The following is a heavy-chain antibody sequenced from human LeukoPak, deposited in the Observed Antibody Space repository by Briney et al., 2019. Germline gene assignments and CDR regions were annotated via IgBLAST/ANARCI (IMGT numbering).Heavy chain of an antibody. CDR1: GYSFTSYW. CDR2: IFPGDSDT. V-gene: IGHV5-51*01. Sequence: GESLKISCKGSGYSFTSYWIVWVRQMPGKGLEWMGIIFPGDSDTTYSPSFQGQVTISADKSVSTAYLQWSSLKASDTAIYYCARRAGYYGSSGYYSLDYWGQGTLVTVSS. J-gene: IGHJ4*02. CDR3: ARRAGYYGSSGYYSLDY. D-gene: IGHD3-22*01.